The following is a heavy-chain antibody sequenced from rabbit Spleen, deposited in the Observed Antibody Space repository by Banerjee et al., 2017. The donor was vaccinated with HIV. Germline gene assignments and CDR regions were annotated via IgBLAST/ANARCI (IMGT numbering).Heavy chain of an antibody. CDR1: GLDFSSSYW. D-gene: IGHD6-1*01. J-gene: IGHJ5*01. CDR3: ARDRDYARLGWLDL. V-gene: IGHV1S45*01. Sequence: QEQLVEYGGDLVQPEGSLTLTCTASGLDFSSSYWICWVRQAPGKGLEWIACIYSGSSGSTYYASWAKGRFTISKTSSTTVTLQMTSLTAADTATYFCARDRDYARLGWLDLWGPGTLVTVS. CDR2: IYSGSSGST.